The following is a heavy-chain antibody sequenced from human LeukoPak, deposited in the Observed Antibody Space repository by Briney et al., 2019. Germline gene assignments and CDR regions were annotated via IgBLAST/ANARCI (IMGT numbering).Heavy chain of an antibody. V-gene: IGHV3-7*05. CDR2: IREDGSKK. Sequence: GGSLRLSCAASGFNFRSYWMKWVRQAPGKGLEWVANIREDGSKKYYVDSVKGRFTISRDNAENSLYLQMNSLRVEDTAVYYCARGSAWERGSYDYWGQGTLVTVSS. CDR1: GFNFRSYW. D-gene: IGHD1-26*01. CDR3: ARGSAWERGSYDY. J-gene: IGHJ4*02.